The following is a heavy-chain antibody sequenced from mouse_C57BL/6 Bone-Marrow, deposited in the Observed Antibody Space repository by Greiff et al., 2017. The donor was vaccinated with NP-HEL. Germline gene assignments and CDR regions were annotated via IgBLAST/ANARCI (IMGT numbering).Heavy chain of an antibody. Sequence: EVKLMESGGGLVQPGESLKLSCESNEYEFPSHDMSWVRKTPEKRLELVAAINSDGGSTYYPATLERRFIITRDNAKKTLDLQMSRLRSEDTALYYCARHYDYDEDYWGQGTTLTVSS. D-gene: IGHD2-4*01. CDR2: INSDGGST. CDR3: ARHYDYDEDY. J-gene: IGHJ2*01. CDR1: EYEFPSHD. V-gene: IGHV5-2*01.